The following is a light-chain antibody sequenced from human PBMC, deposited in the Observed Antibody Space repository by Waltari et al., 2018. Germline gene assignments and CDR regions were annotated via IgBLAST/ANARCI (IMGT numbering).Light chain of an antibody. CDR3: QLWESGSDRVV. J-gene: IGLJ2*01. V-gene: IGLV3-21*01. CDR1: SIGSRS. CDR2: YDS. Sequence: SYVLTQPPSVSVAPGKAARITCGGTSIGSRSVHWYQQKPGQAPVLVSYYDSDRPSGIPERISGSKSGNTATLTISRVEAGDEAAYYCQLWESGSDRVVFGGGTKLTVL.